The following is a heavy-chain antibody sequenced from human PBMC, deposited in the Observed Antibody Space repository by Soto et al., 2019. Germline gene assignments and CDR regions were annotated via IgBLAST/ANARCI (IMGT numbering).Heavy chain of an antibody. CDR3: ARVYCSSTSCYKGYYYYYGMDV. J-gene: IGHJ6*02. D-gene: IGHD2-2*02. CDR1: GGTFSSYA. CDR2: IIPIFGTA. V-gene: IGHV1-69*01. Sequence: QVQLVQSGAEVKKPGSSVKVSCKASGGTFSSYAISWVRQAPGQGLEWMGGIIPIFGTANYAQKFQGRVTITADESTSTAYMELSSLRSEDTAVYYCARVYCSSTSCYKGYYYYYGMDVWGQGTTVIVSS.